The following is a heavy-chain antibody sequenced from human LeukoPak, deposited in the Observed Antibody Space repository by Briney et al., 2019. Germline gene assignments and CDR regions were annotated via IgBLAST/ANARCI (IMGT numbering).Heavy chain of an antibody. CDR2: INHSGST. D-gene: IGHD2-2*01. V-gene: IGHV4-34*01. CDR1: GGSFSGYY. CDR3: ATHCSSTSCQTP. Sequence: SETLSLTCAVYGGSFSGYYWSWIRQPPGKGLEWIGEINHSGSTNYNPSLKSRVTIPVDTSKNQFSLKLSSVTAADTAVYYCATHCSSTSCQTPWGQGTLVTVSS. J-gene: IGHJ4*02.